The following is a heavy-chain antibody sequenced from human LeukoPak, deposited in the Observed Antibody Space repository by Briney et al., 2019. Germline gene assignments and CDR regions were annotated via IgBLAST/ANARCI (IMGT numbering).Heavy chain of an antibody. CDR3: AKAVAYCGGDCSPPRYHYYYYGMDV. V-gene: IGHV3-30*18. D-gene: IGHD2-21*02. Sequence: GMSLRLSCAASGFSLTDHGMHWVRQAPGKGLEWVAVISYDGSNKYYADSVKGRFTISRDNSKNTLYLQMNSLRAEDTAVYYCAKAVAYCGGDCSPPRYHYYYYGMDVWGQGTTVTVSS. CDR2: ISYDGSNK. CDR1: GFSLTDHG. J-gene: IGHJ6*02.